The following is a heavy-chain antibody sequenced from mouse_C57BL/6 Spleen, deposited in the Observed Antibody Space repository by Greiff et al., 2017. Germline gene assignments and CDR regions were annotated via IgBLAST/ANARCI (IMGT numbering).Heavy chain of an antibody. D-gene: IGHD3-2*02. CDR2: IYPGDGDT. CDR3: ARQLRLGFDY. Sequence: SGPELVKPGASVKISCKASGYAFSSSWMNWVKQRPGKGLEWIGRIYPGDGDTNYNGKFKGKATLTADKSSSTAYMQLSSLTSEDSAVYFCARQLRLGFDYWGQGTTLTVSS. J-gene: IGHJ2*01. V-gene: IGHV1-82*01. CDR1: GYAFSSSW.